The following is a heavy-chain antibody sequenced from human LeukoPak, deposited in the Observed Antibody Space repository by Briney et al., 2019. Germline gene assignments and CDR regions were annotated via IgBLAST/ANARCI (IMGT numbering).Heavy chain of an antibody. J-gene: IGHJ6*02. CDR3: ATGGGIRYFDWLLTGMDV. CDR1: GYTFTSYY. CDR2: INPSGGST. V-gene: IGHV1-46*01. D-gene: IGHD3-9*01. Sequence: ASVKVSCKASGYTFTSYYMHWVRQAPGQGLEWMGIINPSGGSTSYAQKLQGRVTMTTDTSTSTAYMELRSLRSDDTAVYYCATGGGIRYFDWLLTGMDVWGQGTTVTVSS.